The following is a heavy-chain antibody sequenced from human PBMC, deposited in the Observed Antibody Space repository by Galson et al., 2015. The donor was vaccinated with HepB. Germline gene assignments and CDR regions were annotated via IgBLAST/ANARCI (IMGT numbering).Heavy chain of an antibody. V-gene: IGHV3-48*01. J-gene: IGHJ4*02. CDR3: ASVPLNNGGVGVRHFDT. Sequence: SLRLSCAASGFTFSTYSMNWVRQAPGKGLEWVSYISSAGDTIFYADSEKGRFTISRDNAKNSLYLQMNSLTAEDTAVYYCASVPLNNGGVGVRHFDTWGQGTLVTVSS. D-gene: IGHD2-8*02. CDR1: GFTFSTYS. CDR2: ISSAGDTI.